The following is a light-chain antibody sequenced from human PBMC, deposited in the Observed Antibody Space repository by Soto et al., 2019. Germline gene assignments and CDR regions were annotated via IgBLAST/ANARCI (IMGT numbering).Light chain of an antibody. V-gene: IGLV2-14*01. CDR1: SRDIGTYNY. Sequence: QSVLTQPASVSGSPGQAINMSWTGTSRDIGTYNYVSWYQQHPGKAPKLMIYGVTSRPSGISDRFSGSKSGNTASLIISAVQAEDEADYFCASDTSSSTLIFGTGTKVTVL. CDR3: ASDTSSSTLI. J-gene: IGLJ1*01. CDR2: GVT.